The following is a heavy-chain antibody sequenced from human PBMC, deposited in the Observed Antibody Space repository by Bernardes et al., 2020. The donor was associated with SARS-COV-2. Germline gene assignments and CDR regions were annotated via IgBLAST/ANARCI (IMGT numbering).Heavy chain of an antibody. CDR3: AKVTERIAYYYGMDV. J-gene: IGHJ6*02. V-gene: IGHV3-23*01. CDR2: ISGSGGSK. D-gene: IGHD2-15*01. CDR1: GFTFSSYA. Sequence: LRLSCAASGFTFSSYAMSWVRQAPGKGLEWVSAISGSGGSKYYADSVKGRFTISRDNSKNTLYLQMNSLRAEDTAVYYCAKVTERIAYYYGMDVWGQGTTVTVSS.